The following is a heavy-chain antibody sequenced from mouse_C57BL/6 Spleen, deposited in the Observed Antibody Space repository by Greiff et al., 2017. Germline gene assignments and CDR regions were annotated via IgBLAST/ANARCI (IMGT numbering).Heavy chain of an antibody. CDR2: ISYSGST. Sequence: EVKLQESGPGMVKPSQSLSLTCTVTGYSITSGYDWHWIRHFPGNKLEWMGYISYSGSTNYNPSLKSRISITHDTSKNHFFLKLNSVTTEDTATYYCARDMGYYGSSGFAYWGQGTLVTVSA. J-gene: IGHJ3*01. V-gene: IGHV3-1*01. D-gene: IGHD1-1*01. CDR1: GYSITSGYD. CDR3: ARDMGYYGSSGFAY.